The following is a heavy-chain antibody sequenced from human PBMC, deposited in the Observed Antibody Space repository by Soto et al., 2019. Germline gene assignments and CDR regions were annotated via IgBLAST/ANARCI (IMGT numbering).Heavy chain of an antibody. CDR1: GFTFSSYS. CDR2: ISSSSFSV. V-gene: IGHV3-21*01. J-gene: IGHJ6*02. Sequence: GGSLRLSCAASGFTFSSYSMNWVRQAPGKGLEWVSSISSSSFSVNYADSVKGRFSISRDNAQNSLHLQMNNLRAEDTAVYYCARNESSNIYGMDVWGQGTTVTVSS. CDR3: ARNESSNIYGMDV. D-gene: IGHD6-6*01.